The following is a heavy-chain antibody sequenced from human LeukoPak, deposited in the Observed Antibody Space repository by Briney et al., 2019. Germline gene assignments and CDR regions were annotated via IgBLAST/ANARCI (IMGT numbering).Heavy chain of an antibody. CDR3: ARAAYDSTGYLTL. V-gene: IGHV3-33*08. CDR1: VFTFSSYC. CDR2: IWYDGSNK. Sequence: GGSLRLSCAASVFTFSSYCMHWVRQAPGKGLEWVAVIWYDGSNKYYADSVKGRFTISRDNSKNRLYLQMNSLRAEDTAVYYCARAAYDSTGYLTLWGQGTLVTVSS. J-gene: IGHJ4*02. D-gene: IGHD3-22*01.